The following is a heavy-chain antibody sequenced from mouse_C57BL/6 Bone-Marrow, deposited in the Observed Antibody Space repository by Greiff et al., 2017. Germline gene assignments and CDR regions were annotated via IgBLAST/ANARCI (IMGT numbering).Heavy chain of an antibody. V-gene: IGHV3-6*01. CDR1: GYSITSGYY. Sequence: ESGPGLVKPSQSLSLTCSVTGYSITSGYYWNWIRQFPGNKLEWMGYISYDGSNNYNPSLKNRISITRDTSKNQFFLKLNSVTTEDTATYYCARVYGNSHWYFDVWGTGTTVTVSS. D-gene: IGHD2-1*01. CDR2: ISYDGSN. J-gene: IGHJ1*03. CDR3: ARVYGNSHWYFDV.